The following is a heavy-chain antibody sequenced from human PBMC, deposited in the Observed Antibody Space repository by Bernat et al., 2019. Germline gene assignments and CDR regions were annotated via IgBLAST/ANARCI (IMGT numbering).Heavy chain of an antibody. D-gene: IGHD3-16*01. CDR1: ALTFSTYN. Sequence: EVQLVESGGGLVQPVGSLRLSCAASALTFSTYNFNWVRQAPGKGLEWLSYISSSGSTIYYAASVKGRFTISRDNAKNSLYLQINSLRAEDTAVYYCASEDRGTSYWGQGTLVTVSS. V-gene: IGHV3-48*01. J-gene: IGHJ4*02. CDR2: ISSSGSTI. CDR3: ASEDRGTSY.